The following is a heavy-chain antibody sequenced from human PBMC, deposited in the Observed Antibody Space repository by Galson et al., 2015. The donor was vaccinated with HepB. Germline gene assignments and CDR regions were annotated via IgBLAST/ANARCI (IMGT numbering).Heavy chain of an antibody. Sequence: LRLSCAASGFTFSDYYMSWIRQAPGKGLEWVSYISSSSSYTNYADSVKGRFTISRDNAKNSLYLQMNSLRAEDTAVYYCARRKMMRGVMSAFDIWGQGTMVTVSS. J-gene: IGHJ3*02. V-gene: IGHV3-11*06. CDR3: ARRKMMRGVMSAFDI. CDR1: GFTFSDYY. CDR2: ISSSSSYT. D-gene: IGHD3-10*01.